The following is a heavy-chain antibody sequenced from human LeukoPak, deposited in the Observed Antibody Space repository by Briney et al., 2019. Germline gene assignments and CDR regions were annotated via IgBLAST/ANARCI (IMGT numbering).Heavy chain of an antibody. V-gene: IGHV3-30-3*01. CDR2: ISYDGTNK. CDR1: GFTFTNYA. Sequence: GGSLRLSCAASGFTFTNYALHWVRQAPGKGLEWVAVISYDGTNKYYADSVKGRFTISRDNSKNTLSLQMNSLRAEDTALYYCARGFVLGAAKYYFDYWGQGALVTVSS. J-gene: IGHJ4*02. D-gene: IGHD2-21*02. CDR3: ARGFVLGAAKYYFDY.